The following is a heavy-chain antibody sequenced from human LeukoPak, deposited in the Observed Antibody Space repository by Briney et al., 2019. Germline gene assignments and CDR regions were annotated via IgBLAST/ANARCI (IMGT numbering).Heavy chain of an antibody. V-gene: IGHV3-30*18. J-gene: IGHJ4*02. D-gene: IGHD5-24*01. Sequence: GRSLRLSCAASGFTFSSYGMHWVRQAPGKGLEWVAVISYDGSNKYYADSVKGRFTISRDNSKNTLYLQMNSLRAEDTAVYYCAKDLYGYNNDYWGQGTLVTVSS. CDR2: ISYDGSNK. CDR1: GFTFSSYG. CDR3: AKDLYGYNNDY.